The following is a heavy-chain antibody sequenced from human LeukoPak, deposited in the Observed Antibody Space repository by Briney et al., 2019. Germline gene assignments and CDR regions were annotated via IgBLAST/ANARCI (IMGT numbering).Heavy chain of an antibody. Sequence: GGSLRLSCAASGFTFSSYAMSWVRQAPGKGLEWVSAISGSGGSTYYADSVKDRFTISRDNSKNTLYLQMNSLRAEDTAVYYCAKVIGESLTANWFDPWGQGTLVTVSS. J-gene: IGHJ5*02. CDR2: ISGSGGST. CDR3: AKVIGESLTANWFDP. D-gene: IGHD3-10*01. V-gene: IGHV3-23*01. CDR1: GFTFSSYA.